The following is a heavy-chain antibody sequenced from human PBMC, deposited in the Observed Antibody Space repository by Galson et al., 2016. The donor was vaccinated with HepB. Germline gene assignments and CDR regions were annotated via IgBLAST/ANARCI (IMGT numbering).Heavy chain of an antibody. CDR1: GYTFTSYD. D-gene: IGHD2-15*01. CDR2: MTPNSGNT. CDR3: AVGRCRGGSCYYTFDY. Sequence: SVKVSCKASGYTFTSYDINWVRQATGQGLEWMGWMTPNSGNTGYAQKFQGRVTMTRNTSMSTAYMELSSLRSEDTAVYNCAVGRCRGGSCYYTFDYWGQGTLVTVSS. V-gene: IGHV1-8*01. J-gene: IGHJ4*02.